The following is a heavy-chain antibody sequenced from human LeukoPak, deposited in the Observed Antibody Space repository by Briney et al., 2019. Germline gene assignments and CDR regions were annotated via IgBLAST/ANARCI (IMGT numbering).Heavy chain of an antibody. D-gene: IGHD6-13*01. Sequence: GGSLRLSCAASGFTFSSYAVSWVRQAPGKGLEWVSLISGSASLTYYADSVKGRFTISRDNSKNAVYLQMNSLRVEDTAVYHCAKKRIAAAGKNDFDYWGQGTLVTVSS. J-gene: IGHJ4*02. V-gene: IGHV3-23*01. CDR3: AKKRIAAAGKNDFDY. CDR1: GFTFSSYA. CDR2: ISGSASLT.